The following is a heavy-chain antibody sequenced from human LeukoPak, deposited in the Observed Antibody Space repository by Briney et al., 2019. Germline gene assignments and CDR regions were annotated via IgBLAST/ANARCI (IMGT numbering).Heavy chain of an antibody. V-gene: IGHV3-30-3*01. D-gene: IGHD1-26*01. CDR3: AKGWEPYRFHY. J-gene: IGHJ4*02. CDR2: ISHDGSNK. CDR1: GFTFSSYA. Sequence: GGSLRLSCAASGFTFSSYAMHWVRQAPGKGLEWVAVISHDGSNKYYADSVKGRFTISRDNSKNTLYLQMNSLRAEDTAIYYCAKGWEPYRFHYWGQGTLVTVSS.